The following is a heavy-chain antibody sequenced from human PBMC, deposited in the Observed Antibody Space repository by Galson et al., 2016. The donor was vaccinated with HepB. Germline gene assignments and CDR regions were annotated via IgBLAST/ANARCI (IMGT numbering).Heavy chain of an antibody. Sequence: PALVKPTQTLTLTCNFSGFSLSTDEMGVGWIRQPPGKALEWLAVIHWDDDKRYSPSLKSRLTITKDTSKNQVVLTMTNMDPVETATYYCGRKHGSDFYHWGQGILVTVSS. CDR1: GFSLSTDEMG. CDR2: IHWDDDK. V-gene: IGHV2-5*02. CDR3: GRKHGSDFYH. D-gene: IGHD3-10*01. J-gene: IGHJ4*02.